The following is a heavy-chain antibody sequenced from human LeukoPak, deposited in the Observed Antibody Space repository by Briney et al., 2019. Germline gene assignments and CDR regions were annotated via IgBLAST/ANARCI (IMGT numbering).Heavy chain of an antibody. J-gene: IGHJ5*02. CDR1: GYSISSGYY. V-gene: IGHV4-38-2*02. D-gene: IGHD5-12*01. CDR2: IYHSGIT. CDR3: ASDRRYSGYDGIDP. Sequence: SETLSLTCTVSGYSISSGYYWGWIRQPPGKGLEWIGSIYHSGITYYNPSLKSRVTISVDTAKNQFSLKLSSVTAADTAVYYCASDRRYSGYDGIDPWGQGTLVTVSS.